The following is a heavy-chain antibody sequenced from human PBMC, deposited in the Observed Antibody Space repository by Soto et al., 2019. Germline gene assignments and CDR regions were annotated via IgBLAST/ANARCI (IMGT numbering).Heavy chain of an antibody. Sequence: LRLSCAASGFTFSSYSMNWVRQAPGKGLEWVSSISSSSSYIYYADSVKGRFTISRDNAKNSLYLQMNSLRAEDTAVYYCARVLRYFDWTGMDVWGQGTTVTVSS. D-gene: IGHD3-9*01. CDR3: ARVLRYFDWTGMDV. V-gene: IGHV3-21*01. CDR1: GFTFSSYS. CDR2: ISSSSSYI. J-gene: IGHJ6*02.